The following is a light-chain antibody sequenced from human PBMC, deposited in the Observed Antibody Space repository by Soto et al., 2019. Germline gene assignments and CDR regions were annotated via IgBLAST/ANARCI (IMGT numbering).Light chain of an antibody. Sequence: QSALTQPASVSGSPGQSITISCSGTYNLVSWYQQHPGKAPKLMIFEVNKRPSGVSYRFSGSKSGNTASLTISGLQADDEADYYCYSYTSSSNLRVFGTGTKLTVL. CDR1: YNL. CDR3: YSYTSSSNLRV. CDR2: EVN. V-gene: IGLV2-14*02. J-gene: IGLJ1*01.